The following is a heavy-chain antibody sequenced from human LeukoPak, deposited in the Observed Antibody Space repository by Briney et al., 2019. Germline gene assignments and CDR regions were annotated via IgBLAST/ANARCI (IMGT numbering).Heavy chain of an antibody. Sequence: TLSLTCTVSGGSISSGVYSWNWIRQPPGKGLEWIGNIYHSGSTYYNPSLKSRVTISVDTSKNQFSLKLSSVTAADTAVYYCARHLRIAAAGTSDYWGQGTLVTVSS. CDR2: IYHSGST. J-gene: IGHJ4*02. CDR1: GGSISSGVYS. V-gene: IGHV4-30-2*01. CDR3: ARHLRIAAAGTSDY. D-gene: IGHD6-13*01.